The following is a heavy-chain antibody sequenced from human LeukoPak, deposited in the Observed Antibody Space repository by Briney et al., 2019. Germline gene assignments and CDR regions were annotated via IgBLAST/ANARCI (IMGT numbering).Heavy chain of an antibody. J-gene: IGHJ6*03. Sequence: ASLKLSCKASGYTFTTYGISRGRQSARHRLKCMGGISPSGVNTAYAKKLQARVTLTKDSSTTRTYTHLTCLRSAPQTVQYCAGDVRVLYNYHMDAWGKGTTV. V-gene: IGHV1-18*01. CDR3: AGDVRVLYNYHMDA. CDR1: GYTFTTYG. CDR2: ISPSGVNT.